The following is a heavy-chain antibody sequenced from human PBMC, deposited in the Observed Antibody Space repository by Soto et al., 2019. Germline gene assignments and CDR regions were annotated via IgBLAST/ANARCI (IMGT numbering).Heavy chain of an antibody. CDR3: VRALRHTAIVYPWFDP. Sequence: KASETLSLTCTVSGASVSTGAYYWGWVRQRPGRGLEWIGYVYESGYTYYNMSLKSRLTISLDRSNNQFSLGLTSVTAADTAVYYCVRALRHTAIVYPWFDPWGQGTLVTVSS. J-gene: IGHJ5*02. V-gene: IGHV4-31*03. D-gene: IGHD5-18*01. CDR1: GASVSTGAYY. CDR2: VYESGYT.